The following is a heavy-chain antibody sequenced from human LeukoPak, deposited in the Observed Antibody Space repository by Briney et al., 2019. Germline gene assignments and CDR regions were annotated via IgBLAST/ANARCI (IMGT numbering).Heavy chain of an antibody. CDR1: GYSFTTYW. D-gene: IGHD1-1*01. Sequence: GESLKISCKGSGYSFTTYWIGWVRQMPGKGLEWMGIIYPGDSDTRYSPSFQGQVTISADKSISTAYLQWSSLRASDTAMYYCARRGYNFGYYFDYWGQGTLVTVSS. CDR2: IYPGDSDT. CDR3: ARRGYNFGYYFDY. J-gene: IGHJ4*02. V-gene: IGHV5-51*01.